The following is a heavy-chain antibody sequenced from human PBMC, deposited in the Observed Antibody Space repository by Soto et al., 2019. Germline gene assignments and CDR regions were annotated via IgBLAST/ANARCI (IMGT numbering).Heavy chain of an antibody. V-gene: IGHV1-8*01. J-gene: IGHJ6*02. CDR3: ARGACISTSCFPYYYYGMDV. CDR1: GYTFTSYD. Sequence: QVQLVQSGAEVKKPGASVKVSCKASGYTFTSYDINWVRQATGQGLEWMGWMNPNSGNTGYAQKFQGRVTMNRNTSISTAYMELSSLRSEDTAVYYCARGACISTSCFPYYYYGMDVWGQGTTVTVSS. D-gene: IGHD2-2*01. CDR2: MNPNSGNT.